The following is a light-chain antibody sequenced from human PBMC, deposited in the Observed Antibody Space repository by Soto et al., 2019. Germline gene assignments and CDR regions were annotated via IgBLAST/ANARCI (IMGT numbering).Light chain of an antibody. CDR2: DAS. Sequence: EIVLTQSPATLYVSPGKRDTLSCRASRGIDTYLAWYQQKRGQAPRLLIYDASNRTTGIPARFSGGGSGTDFTLSISSLETDDFAVYYCQQRSSWPLTFGGGTKWIS. CDR3: QQRSSWPLT. CDR1: RGIDTY. J-gene: IGKJ4*01. V-gene: IGKV3-11*01.